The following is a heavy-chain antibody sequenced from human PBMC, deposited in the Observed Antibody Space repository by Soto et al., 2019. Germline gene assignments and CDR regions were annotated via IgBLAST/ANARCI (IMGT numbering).Heavy chain of an antibody. CDR1: GYTFTSYA. CDR2: INAGNGNT. V-gene: IGHV1-3*01. D-gene: IGHD2-2*01. CDR3: ARAWDIVVVPAASFDY. J-gene: IGHJ4*02. Sequence: GASVKGSCKASGYTFTSYAMHWVRQAPGQRLEWMGWINAGNGNTKYSQKFQGRVTITRDTSASTAYMELSSLRSEDTAVYYCARAWDIVVVPAASFDYWGQGTLVTVSS.